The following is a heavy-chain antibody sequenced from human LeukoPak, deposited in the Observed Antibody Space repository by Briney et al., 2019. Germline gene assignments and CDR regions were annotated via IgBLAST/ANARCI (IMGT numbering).Heavy chain of an antibody. CDR3: AKGSHYYDSSGSDY. J-gene: IGHJ4*02. D-gene: IGHD3-22*01. V-gene: IGHV3-23*01. Sequence: PGGSLRLSCAASGFTFSSYSMNWVRQAPGKGLEWVSAISGSGGSTYYADSVKGRFTISRDNSKNTLYLQMNSLRAEDTAVYYCAKGSHYYDSSGSDYWGQGTLVTVTS. CDR2: ISGSGGST. CDR1: GFTFSSYS.